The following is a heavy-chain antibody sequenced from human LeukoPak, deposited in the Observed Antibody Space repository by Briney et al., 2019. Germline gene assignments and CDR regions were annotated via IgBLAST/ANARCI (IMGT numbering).Heavy chain of an antibody. Sequence: SETLSLTCTGSSGSISSYYWRWIRQPPGKGLEWIGYIYYSGRTNFNPSLKSRLTISVDTSKNQCSLKLSSVTAADTAVYYCGRGSSSGPDYGSQ. J-gene: IGHJ4*02. CDR1: SGSISSYY. CDR3: GRGSSSGPDY. CDR2: IYYSGRT. V-gene: IGHV4-59*01. D-gene: IGHD6-19*01.